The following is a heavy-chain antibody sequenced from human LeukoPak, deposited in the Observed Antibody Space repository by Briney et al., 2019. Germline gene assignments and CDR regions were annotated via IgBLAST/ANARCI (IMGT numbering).Heavy chain of an antibody. D-gene: IGHD3-22*01. Sequence: SETLSLTCTVFGGSFTDYFWTWIRHSPGKGLEWIGEINDYTGDSKYNPSLNSRVSISLERSKNQLSLELRSVTAADTAVYYCARGRIAKIVVVHSFSYGMDVWGQGTTVTVSS. CDR1: GGSFTDYF. V-gene: IGHV4-34*01. CDR3: ARGRIAKIVVVHSFSYGMDV. CDR2: INDYTGDS. J-gene: IGHJ6*02.